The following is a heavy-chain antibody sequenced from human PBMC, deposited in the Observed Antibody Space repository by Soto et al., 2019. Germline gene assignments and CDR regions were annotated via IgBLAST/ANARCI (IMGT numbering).Heavy chain of an antibody. D-gene: IGHD5-18*01. CDR3: ACSGYSYGFDY. V-gene: IGHV1-46*01. Sequence: ASVKVSCKASGYAFTSYYMHWVRQAPGQGLEWMGIINPSGGSTSYAQKFQGRVTMTRDTSTSTVYMELSSLRSEDTAVYYCACSGYSYGFDYWGQGTLVTVSS. CDR2: INPSGGST. J-gene: IGHJ4*02. CDR1: GYAFTSYY.